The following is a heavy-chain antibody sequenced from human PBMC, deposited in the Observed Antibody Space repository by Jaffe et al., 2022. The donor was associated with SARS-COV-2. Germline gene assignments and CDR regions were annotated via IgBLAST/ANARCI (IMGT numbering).Heavy chain of an antibody. CDR2: ISWNSGSI. CDR1: GFTFDDYA. J-gene: IGHJ6*02. D-gene: IGHD2-2*02. V-gene: IGHV3-9*01. Sequence: EVQLVESGGGLVQPGRSLRLSCAASGFTFDDYAMHWVRQAPGKGLEWVSGISWNSGSIGYADSVKGRFTISRDNAKNSLYLQMNSLRAEDTALYYCAKDLRICSSTSCYIVGYGMDVWGQGTTVTVSS. CDR3: AKDLRICSSTSCYIVGYGMDV.